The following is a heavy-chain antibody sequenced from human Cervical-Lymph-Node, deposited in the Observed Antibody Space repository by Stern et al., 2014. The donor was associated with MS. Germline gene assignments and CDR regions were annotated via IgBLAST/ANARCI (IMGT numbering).Heavy chain of an antibody. Sequence: VQLVESGAEVKKPGSSVNVSCKASGGTFINHAISWVRQAPGQGLEWMGGFIPIFGTTDYEQKFQGRVTISADESANTAYMELSSLRSQDTAVYYCARDNDDNGMDVWGQGTTVIVSS. CDR1: GGTFINHA. D-gene: IGHD2-8*01. CDR2: FIPIFGTT. J-gene: IGHJ6*02. V-gene: IGHV1-69*01. CDR3: ARDNDDNGMDV.